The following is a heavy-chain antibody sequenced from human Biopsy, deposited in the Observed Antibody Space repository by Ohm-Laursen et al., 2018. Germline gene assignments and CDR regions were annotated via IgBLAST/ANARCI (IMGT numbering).Heavy chain of an antibody. V-gene: IGHV1-2*02. J-gene: IGHJ4*02. D-gene: IGHD6-19*01. Sequence: ASVKVSCKVSGYSFTSYYMHWVRQAPGQGLEWMGWISPKSGDTNYAHKFQGNITMTRDTSMSTAYMEMSRLRCDDTAVYYCALQSVAQMKNFDYWGQGTLVTVPS. CDR2: ISPKSGDT. CDR3: ALQSVAQMKNFDY. CDR1: GYSFTSYY.